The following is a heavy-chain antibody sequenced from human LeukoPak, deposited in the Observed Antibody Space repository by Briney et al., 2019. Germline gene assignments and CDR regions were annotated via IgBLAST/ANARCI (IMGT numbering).Heavy chain of an antibody. D-gene: IGHD3-10*01. CDR1: GGSFSGYY. J-gene: IGHJ4*02. V-gene: IGHV4-34*01. Sequence: SGTLSLTCAVYGGSFSGYYWSWIRQPSGKGLEWIGEINHSGSTNYNPSLKSRVTISVDTSKNQFSLKLSSVTAADTAVYYCARAVRGSGSPHWGQGTLVTVSS. CDR2: INHSGST. CDR3: ARAVRGSGSPH.